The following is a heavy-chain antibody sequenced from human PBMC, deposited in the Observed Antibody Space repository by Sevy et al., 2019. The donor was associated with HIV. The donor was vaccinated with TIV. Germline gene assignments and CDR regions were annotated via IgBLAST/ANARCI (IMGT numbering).Heavy chain of an antibody. CDR2: IKSKTDGGAT. CDR1: GFTFTSAW. J-gene: IGHJ6*02. D-gene: IGHD5-12*01. Sequence: GGSLRLSCAASGFTFTSAWLSWVRQAPRKGLEWVGRIKSKTDGGATDYAAPVKGRFTISRKDSKNTMYLQMNSLKTKDTDVYYCITDPGYSGYDEEVINYYYYGMDVWGQGTTATFSS. CDR3: ITDPGYSGYDEEVINYYYYGMDV. V-gene: IGHV3-15*01.